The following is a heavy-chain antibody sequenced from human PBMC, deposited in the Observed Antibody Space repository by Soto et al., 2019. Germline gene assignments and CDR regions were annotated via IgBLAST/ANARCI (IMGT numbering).Heavy chain of an antibody. D-gene: IGHD3-22*01. Sequence: PGGSLRLSCAASGFPFSSYAMSWVRQAPGKGLEWVSAISGSGGSTYYADSVKGRFTISRDNSKNTLYLQMNSLRAEDTAVYYCAKDYYDSSDYYYGMDVWGQGTTVTVSS. CDR1: GFPFSSYA. CDR2: ISGSGGST. J-gene: IGHJ6*02. V-gene: IGHV3-23*01. CDR3: AKDYYDSSDYYYGMDV.